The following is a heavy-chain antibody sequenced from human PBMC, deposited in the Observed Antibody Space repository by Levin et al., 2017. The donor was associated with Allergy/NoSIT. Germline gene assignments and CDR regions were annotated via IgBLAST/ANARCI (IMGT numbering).Heavy chain of an antibody. D-gene: IGHD3-22*01. CDR3: ARVSHLPGTMIVASLAFDI. CDR2: INPNSGGT. J-gene: IGHJ3*02. Sequence: GESLKISCKASGYTFTGYYMHWVRQAPGQGLEWMGWINPNSGGTNYAQKFQGRVTMTRDTSISTAYMELSRLRSDDTAVYYCARVSHLPGTMIVASLAFDIWGQGTMVTVSS. CDR1: GYTFTGYY. V-gene: IGHV1-2*02.